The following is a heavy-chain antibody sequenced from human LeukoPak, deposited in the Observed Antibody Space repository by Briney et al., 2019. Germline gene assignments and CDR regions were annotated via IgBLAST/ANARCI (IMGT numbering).Heavy chain of an antibody. Sequence: GGSLRLSCAASGFTFSSYAMSWVRQAPGKGLEWVSAISGSGGSTYYADSVKGRFTISRDNSKNTLYLQMNSLRAEDTAVYYCAKDGGDDSSGYDAFDIWGQGTVVTVSS. D-gene: IGHD3-22*01. J-gene: IGHJ3*02. CDR1: GFTFSSYA. CDR3: AKDGGDDSSGYDAFDI. V-gene: IGHV3-23*01. CDR2: ISGSGGST.